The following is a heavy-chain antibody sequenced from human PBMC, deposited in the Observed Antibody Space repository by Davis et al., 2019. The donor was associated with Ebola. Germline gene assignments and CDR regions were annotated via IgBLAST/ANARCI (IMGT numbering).Heavy chain of an antibody. J-gene: IGHJ6*02. D-gene: IGHD3-3*01. Sequence: ASVKVSCKASGYTFTSYYMHWVRQAPGQGLEWMGIINPSGGSTSYAQKFQGRVTMTRNTSISTAYMELSSLRSEDTAVYYCARGTVDFWSGYFLGREASHGTPPRNYGMDVWGQGTTVTVSS. V-gene: IGHV1-46*01. CDR1: GYTFTSYY. CDR2: INPSGGST. CDR3: ARGTVDFWSGYFLGREASHGTPPRNYGMDV.